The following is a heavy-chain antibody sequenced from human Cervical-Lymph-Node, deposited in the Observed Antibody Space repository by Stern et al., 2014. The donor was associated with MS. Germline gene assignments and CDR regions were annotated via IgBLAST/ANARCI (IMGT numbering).Heavy chain of an antibody. CDR3: ARAFYDSSGLFIDH. Sequence: DQLVESGAEVRKPGSSVKVSCKASGDTFSTHAISWVRQAPGQGLEWMGGIIPIFWTPNYAQKLQGRVTITANKSTSTAYMELSSLRSEDTAVYYCARAFYDSSGLFIDHWGQGTLVTVSS. CDR2: IIPIFWTP. D-gene: IGHD3-22*01. CDR1: GDTFSTHA. V-gene: IGHV1-69*06. J-gene: IGHJ4*02.